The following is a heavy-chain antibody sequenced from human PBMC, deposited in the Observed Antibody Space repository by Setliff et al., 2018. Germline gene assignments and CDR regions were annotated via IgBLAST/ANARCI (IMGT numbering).Heavy chain of an antibody. J-gene: IGHJ3*02. CDR2: ISPDSIHI. CDR3: ARSPANGGHDAFDI. Sequence: PGGSLRLSCAASGFSFRTFSMHWVRQAPGKGLEWVSSISPDSIHIYYADSVKGRFTISRDNARDSLYLHMNSLGAEDTAVYYCARSPANGGHDAFDIWGQGTRVTVS. V-gene: IGHV3-21*01. D-gene: IGHD6-25*01. CDR1: GFSFRTFS.